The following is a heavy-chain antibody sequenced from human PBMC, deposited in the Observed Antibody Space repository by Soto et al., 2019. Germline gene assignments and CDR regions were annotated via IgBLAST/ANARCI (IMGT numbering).Heavy chain of an antibody. J-gene: IGHJ6*02. CDR3: ARDPLYSSSSPYGMDV. D-gene: IGHD6-6*01. V-gene: IGHV3-33*01. CDR1: GFTFSSYG. Sequence: PGGSLRLSCAASGFTFSSYGMHWVRQAPGKGLEWVAVIWYDGSNKYYADSVKGRFTISRDNSKNTLYLQMNSLRAEDTAVYYCARDPLYSSSSPYGMDVWGQGTTVTVSS. CDR2: IWYDGSNK.